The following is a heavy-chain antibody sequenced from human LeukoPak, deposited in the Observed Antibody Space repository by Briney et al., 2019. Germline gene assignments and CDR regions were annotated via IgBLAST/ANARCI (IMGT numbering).Heavy chain of an antibody. CDR2: INHSGST. CDR1: GGSFSGYY. V-gene: IGHV4-34*01. J-gene: IGHJ4*02. CDR3: ASSSH. Sequence: SETLSLTCAVYGGSFSGYYWSWIRQPPGKGLEWIGEINHSGSTNYNPSLKSRATISVDTSKNQFSLKLSSVTAADTAVYYCASSSHWGQGTLVTVSS.